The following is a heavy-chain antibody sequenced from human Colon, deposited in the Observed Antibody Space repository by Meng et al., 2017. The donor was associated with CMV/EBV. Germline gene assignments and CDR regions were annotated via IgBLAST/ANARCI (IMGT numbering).Heavy chain of an antibody. CDR2: TFSSGRT. CDR1: GGSTPSDDDK. J-gene: IGHJ2*01. CDR3: ARASTFHYWYFDL. D-gene: IGHD5/OR15-5a*01. V-gene: IGHV4-30-4*01. Sequence: SGGSTPSDDDKWSWIRHAPGKGLQWVGNTFSSGRTYDHPSRERRLSISLDTSRNQFFLNLTSVTAADTAVYYCARASTFHYWYFDLWGRGTLVTVSS.